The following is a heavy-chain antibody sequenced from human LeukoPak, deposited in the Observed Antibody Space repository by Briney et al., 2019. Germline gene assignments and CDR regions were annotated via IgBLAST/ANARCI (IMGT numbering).Heavy chain of an antibody. Sequence: ASVKVSCKASGYTFTSYDINWVRQATGQGLEWMGWMNPNSGNTGYAQKFQGRVTITRNTYISTAYMELSGLRSEDTAVYYCARGRSTTIFGVVIRNNWFDPWGQGTLVTVSS. CDR2: MNPNSGNT. V-gene: IGHV1-8*03. D-gene: IGHD3-3*01. CDR3: ARGRSTTIFGVVIRNNWFDP. J-gene: IGHJ5*02. CDR1: GYTFTSYD.